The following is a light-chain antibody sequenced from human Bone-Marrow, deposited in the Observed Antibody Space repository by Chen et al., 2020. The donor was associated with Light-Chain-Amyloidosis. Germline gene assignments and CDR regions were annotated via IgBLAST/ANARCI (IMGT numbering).Light chain of an antibody. CDR1: NIASTS. Sequence: SYVLTQPSSVSVAPGQTATIACGGNNIASTSVHWYQQTPGQAPLLVVYDDSDRPSGIPERLSGANSGNTATLTISRVEAWDEADYYCQVWDRSSDRPVFGGGTKLTVL. CDR2: DDS. CDR3: QVWDRSSDRPV. J-gene: IGLJ3*02. V-gene: IGLV3-21*02.